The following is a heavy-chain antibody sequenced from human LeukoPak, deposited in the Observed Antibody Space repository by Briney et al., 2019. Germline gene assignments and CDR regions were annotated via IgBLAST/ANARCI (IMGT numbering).Heavy chain of an antibody. CDR1: GYTFTSYA. CDR3: ARDQIYDSPAPHFDY. J-gene: IGHJ4*02. V-gene: IGHV7-4-1*02. CDR2: INTNTGNP. D-gene: IGHD3-22*01. Sequence: ASVKVSCKGSGYTFTSYAMNWVRPAPGQGLEWMGWINTNTGNPTYAQGFTGRFVFSLDTSVSTAYLQISSLKAEDTAVYYCARDQIYDSPAPHFDYWGQGTLVTVSS.